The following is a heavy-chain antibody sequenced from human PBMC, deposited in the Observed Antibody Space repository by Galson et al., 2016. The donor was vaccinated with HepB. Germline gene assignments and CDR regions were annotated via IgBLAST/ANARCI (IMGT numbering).Heavy chain of an antibody. D-gene: IGHD4-17*01. CDR2: ISGYNGNT. Sequence: SVKVSCKASGYTFSSYGFCWVRQAPGQGLEWMGWISGYNGNTKYAQKFQGRVTMTTDTSTNTAYMELRSLISDGTAVYYCARTTDYGSGGDDNWGQGTLVTVSS. CDR3: ARTTDYGSGGDDN. V-gene: IGHV1-18*01. J-gene: IGHJ4*02. CDR1: GYTFSSYG.